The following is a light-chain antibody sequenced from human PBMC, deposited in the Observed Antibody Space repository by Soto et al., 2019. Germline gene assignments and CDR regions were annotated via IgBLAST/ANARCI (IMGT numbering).Light chain of an antibody. CDR2: NAS. Sequence: EIVLTQSPATLSLSPGERATLSCRASQTVGNYLAWYQQKPGQAPRLLIYNASNRATGVPVRFSGSGSGTEFTLTISSLEPEDFAVYYCQQRGNWPLPWTFGQGAKVEI. CDR3: QQRGNWPLPWT. J-gene: IGKJ1*01. V-gene: IGKV3-11*01. CDR1: QTVGNY.